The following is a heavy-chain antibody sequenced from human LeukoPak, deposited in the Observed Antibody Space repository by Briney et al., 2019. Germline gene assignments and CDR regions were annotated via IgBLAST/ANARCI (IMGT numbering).Heavy chain of an antibody. CDR1: GFTFSRYP. CDR2: ISSIGGST. D-gene: IGHD3/OR15-3a*01. V-gene: IGHV3-64*01. J-gene: IGHJ4*02. Sequence: PGGSLRLFCAASGFTFSRYPMHWVRQARGKSLEYVCAISSIGGSTFYANSVKGRFAFCGDISKNSLYVQVGSVRGEDMAVYYCAGYDFWSGNFPHDYWGQGTLVTVSS. CDR3: AGYDFWSGNFPHDY.